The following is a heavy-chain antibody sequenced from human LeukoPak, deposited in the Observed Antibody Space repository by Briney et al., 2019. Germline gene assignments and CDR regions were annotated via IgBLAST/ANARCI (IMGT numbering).Heavy chain of an antibody. J-gene: IGHJ4*02. Sequence: GGSLRLSCVGSGVIVRSNYMTWVHQAPGKGLEWVSSISSSSSYIYYADSVKGRFTISRDNAKNSLYLQMNSLRAEDTAVYYCARGGALVWGSYRYTFDYWGQGTLVTVSS. D-gene: IGHD3-16*02. V-gene: IGHV3-21*01. CDR2: ISSSSSYI. CDR1: GVIVRSNY. CDR3: ARGGALVWGSYRYTFDY.